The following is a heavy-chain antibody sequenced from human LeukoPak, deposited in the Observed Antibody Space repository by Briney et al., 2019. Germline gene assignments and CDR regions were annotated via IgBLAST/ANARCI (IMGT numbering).Heavy chain of an antibody. CDR1: GFTVNSNY. CDR2: IYSGGST. D-gene: IGHD3-22*01. J-gene: IGHJ4*02. Sequence: GGSLRLSCAASGFTVNSNYMSWVRQAPGKGLEWVSVIYSGGSTYYADSVKGRFTISRDNSKNTLYLQMNSLRAEDTAVYYCARGQPYGRYDSSGYDVSSEHYYFDYWGQGTLVTVSS. CDR3: ARGQPYGRYDSSGYDVSSEHYYFDY. V-gene: IGHV3-66*01.